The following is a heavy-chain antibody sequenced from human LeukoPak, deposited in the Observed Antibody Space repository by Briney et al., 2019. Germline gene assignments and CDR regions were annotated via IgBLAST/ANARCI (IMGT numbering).Heavy chain of an antibody. CDR3: ARDLSSGMPGGFDY. V-gene: IGHV3-21*01. J-gene: IGHJ4*02. CDR1: GFTYWRYR. D-gene: IGHD2-2*01. CDR2: ISRGSDYL. Sequence: GGSLRLSCVASGFTYWRYRMNWVRQAPGKVLEWVSTISRGSDYLYHADSVRGRFTISRDNARHSLFLQMDDLRAEATALYYCARDLSSGMPGGFDYWGQGILVTVSS.